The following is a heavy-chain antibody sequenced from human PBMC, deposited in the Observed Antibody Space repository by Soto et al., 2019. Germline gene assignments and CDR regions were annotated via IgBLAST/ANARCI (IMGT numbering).Heavy chain of an antibody. D-gene: IGHD3-10*01. CDR2: ISWNSVSI. V-gene: IGHV3-9*01. J-gene: IGHJ5*02. Sequence: PGGSLRLSWAASGLTFDDYAMQWVLQAPGKGLEWVSGISWNSVSIGYADAVKGRFTIPRDNAKNSLYLQMNSLRAEDGALYYCAQDVLGYIDVRVVIIVNNWFDPWGQGTLVTVSS. CDR3: AQDVLGYIDVRVVIIVNNWFDP. CDR1: GLTFDDYA.